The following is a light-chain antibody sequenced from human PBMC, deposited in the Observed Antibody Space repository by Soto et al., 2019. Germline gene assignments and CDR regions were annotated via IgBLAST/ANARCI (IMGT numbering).Light chain of an antibody. CDR1: QNVRSN. CDR3: QQYNNWPRT. Sequence: ERVMTQSPATLPVSPGERATLSCRALQNVRSNLAWYQQKPGQAPRLLIYGASTRATGIPARFSGRGSGTEFILTISSLQSEDFEIYYCQQYNNWPRTFGQGTKVDIK. J-gene: IGKJ1*01. CDR2: GAS. V-gene: IGKV3-15*01.